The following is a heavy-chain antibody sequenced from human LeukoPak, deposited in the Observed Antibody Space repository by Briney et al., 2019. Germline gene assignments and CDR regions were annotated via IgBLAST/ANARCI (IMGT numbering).Heavy chain of an antibody. CDR1: GGSVSGYY. CDR3: ARAITVPGPGYYYYYMDV. J-gene: IGHJ6*03. D-gene: IGHD6-19*01. V-gene: IGHV4-4*07. CDR2: IYSTGGT. Sequence: SETLSLTCSVSGGSVSGYYWNWIRQPAGEGLEWIGRIYSTGGTNYNPSLKSRVTLSVDTSKNQFSLRLSSVTAADTAVYYCARAITVPGPGYYYYYMDVWGKGTTVTISS.